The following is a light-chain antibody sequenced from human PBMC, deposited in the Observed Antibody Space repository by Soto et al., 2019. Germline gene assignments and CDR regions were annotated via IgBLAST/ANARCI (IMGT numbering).Light chain of an antibody. V-gene: IGKV4-1*01. CDR1: QSLFHSSNNRNY. CDR2: WSF. J-gene: IGKJ2*01. CDR3: QQYFGAPPYT. Sequence: DIVMTQSPDSLAVSLGERATINCKSSQSLFHSSNNRNYLAWYQQKPGQPPKLLIYWSFTRESGVPDRFSGSGSGTDFTLNITSLQAEDVAVYFCQQYFGAPPYTFGQGTKLAIK.